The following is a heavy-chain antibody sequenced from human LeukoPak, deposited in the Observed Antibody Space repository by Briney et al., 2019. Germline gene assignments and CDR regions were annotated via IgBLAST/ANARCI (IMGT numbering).Heavy chain of an antibody. J-gene: IGHJ4*02. D-gene: IGHD2-2*02. V-gene: IGHV3-30*04. Sequence: GGSPRLSCAASGFTFSSYAMHWVRQAPGKGLEWVAVISYDGSNKYYADSVKGRFTISRDNAKNSLYLQMNSLRAEDTAVYYCARDIGYCSSTSCYKYFDYWGQGTLVTVSS. CDR2: ISYDGSNK. CDR1: GFTFSSYA. CDR3: ARDIGYCSSTSCYKYFDY.